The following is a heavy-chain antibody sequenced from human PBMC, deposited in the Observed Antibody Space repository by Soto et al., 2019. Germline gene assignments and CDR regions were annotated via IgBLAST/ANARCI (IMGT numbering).Heavy chain of an antibody. J-gene: IGHJ5*02. V-gene: IGHV3-30-3*01. CDR2: ISYDGSNK. CDR3: AREADIPERWFDP. D-gene: IGHD2-2*02. CDR1: GFTFSSYA. Sequence: GGSLRLSCAASGFTFSSYAMHWVRQAPGKGLEWVAVISYDGSNKYYADSVKGRFTISRDNSKNTLYLQMNSLRAEDTAVYYCAREADIPERWFDPWGQGTLVTVSS.